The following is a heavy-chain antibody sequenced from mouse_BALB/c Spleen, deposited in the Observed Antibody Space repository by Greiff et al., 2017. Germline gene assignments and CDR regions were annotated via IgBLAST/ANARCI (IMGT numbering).Heavy chain of an antibody. CDR2: ISSGGSYT. CDR1: GFTFSSYG. D-gene: IGHD1-2*01. J-gene: IGHJ3*01. Sequence: EVKVVESGGDLVKPGGSLKLSCAASGFTFSSYGMSWVRQTPDKRLEWVATISSGGSYTYYPDSVKGRFTISRDNAKNTLYLQMSSLKSEDTAMYYCARPQFITTATGFAYWGQGTLVTVSA. CDR3: ARPQFITTATGFAY. V-gene: IGHV5-6*01.